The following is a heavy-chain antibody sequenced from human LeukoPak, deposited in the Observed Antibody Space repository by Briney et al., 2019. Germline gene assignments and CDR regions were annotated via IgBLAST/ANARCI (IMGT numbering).Heavy chain of an antibody. J-gene: IGHJ4*02. CDR2: IYYSGST. CDR3: ARQHYCSGGSCYPEYFDY. V-gene: IGHV4-39*01. Sequence: SETLSLTCTVSGGSISSSSYYWGWIRQPPGTGLEWIGSIYYSGSTYYNPSLKSRVTISVDTSKNQFSLKLSSVTAADTAVYYCARQHYCSGGSCYPEYFDYWGQGTLVTVSS. CDR1: GGSISSSSYY. D-gene: IGHD2-15*01.